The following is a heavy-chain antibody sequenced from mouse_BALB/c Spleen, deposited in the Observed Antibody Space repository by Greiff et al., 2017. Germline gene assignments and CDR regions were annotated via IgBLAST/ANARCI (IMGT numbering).Heavy chain of an antibody. D-gene: IGHD2-14*01. CDR2: ISYSGST. CDR1: GYSITSDYA. J-gene: IGHJ4*01. V-gene: IGHV3-2*02. CDR3: ARDRYSYAMDY. Sequence: EVQLQESGPGLVKPSQSPSLTCTVTGYSITSDYAWNWIRQFPGNKLEWMGYISYSGSTSYNPSLKSRISITRDTSKNQFFLQLNSVTTEDTATYYCARDRYSYAMDYWGQGTSVTVSS.